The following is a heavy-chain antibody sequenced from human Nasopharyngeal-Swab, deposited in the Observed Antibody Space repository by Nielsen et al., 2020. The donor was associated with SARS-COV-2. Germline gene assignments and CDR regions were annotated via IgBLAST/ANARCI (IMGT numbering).Heavy chain of an antibody. CDR2: ISSSSSYI. CDR3: ASLYGSGSYYNRQTYYYYGMDV. Sequence: GGSLRLSCAASGFTFRDYYMTWVRQAPGKGLEWVSSISSSSSYIYYADSVKGRFTISRDNAKNSLYLQMNSLRAEDTAVYYCASLYGSGSYYNRQTYYYYGMDVWGQGTTVTVSS. J-gene: IGHJ6*02. V-gene: IGHV3-21*01. CDR1: GFTFRDYY. D-gene: IGHD3-10*01.